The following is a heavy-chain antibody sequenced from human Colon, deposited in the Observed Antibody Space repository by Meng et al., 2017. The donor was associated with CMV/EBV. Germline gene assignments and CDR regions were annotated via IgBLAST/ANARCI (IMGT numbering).Heavy chain of an antibody. J-gene: IGHJ6*02. CDR3: ASSTPRGPGLTLSMIVVGEYYYYYGMDV. CDR2: IYSGGSST. Sequence: GESLKISCEASGFTFDDYGMSWVRQAPGKGLEWVSVIYSGGSSTYYADSVKGRFTISRDNSKNTLYLQMNSLRAEDTAVYYCASSTPRGPGLTLSMIVVGEYYYYYGMDVWGQGTTVTVSS. V-gene: IGHV3-23*03. CDR1: GFTFDDYG. D-gene: IGHD3-22*01.